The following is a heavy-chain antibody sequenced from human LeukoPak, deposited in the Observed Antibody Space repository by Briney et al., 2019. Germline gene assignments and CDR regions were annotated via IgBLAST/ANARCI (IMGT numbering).Heavy chain of an antibody. Sequence: SETLSLTCTVSGGSISSYYWSWIRQPPGKGLEWIGYIYYSGSTNYNPSLKSRATISVDTSKNQFSLKLSSVTAADTAVYYCARVIRDGYKRTGYYYYMDVWGKGTTVTISS. V-gene: IGHV4-59*01. CDR1: GGSISSYY. J-gene: IGHJ6*03. CDR2: IYYSGST. D-gene: IGHD5-24*01. CDR3: ARVIRDGYKRTGYYYYMDV.